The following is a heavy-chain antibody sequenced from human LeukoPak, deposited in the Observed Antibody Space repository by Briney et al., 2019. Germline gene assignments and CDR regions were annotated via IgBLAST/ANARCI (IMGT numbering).Heavy chain of an antibody. Sequence: ASVKVSCKASGYTFTSYGISWVQQAPGQGLEWMGWISAYNGNTNYAQKLQGRVTMTTDTSTSTAYMELRSLRSDDTAVYYCARDAHWNYYYYGMDVWGQGTTVTVSS. CDR2: ISAYNGNT. D-gene: IGHD1-1*01. V-gene: IGHV1-18*01. CDR3: ARDAHWNYYYYGMDV. CDR1: GYTFTSYG. J-gene: IGHJ6*02.